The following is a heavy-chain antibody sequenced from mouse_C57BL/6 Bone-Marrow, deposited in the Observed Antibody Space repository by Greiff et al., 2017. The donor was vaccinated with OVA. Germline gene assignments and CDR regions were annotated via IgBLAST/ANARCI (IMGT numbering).Heavy chain of an antibody. D-gene: IGHD1-1*01. CDR1: GYTFTSYW. Sequence: VLLKESGTVLARPGASVKMSCKTSGYTFTSYWMHWVKQRPGQGLEWIGAIYPGNSDTSYNQKFKGKAKLTAVTSASTAYMELSSLTNEDSAVYYCTNPLYYGSTSFAYWGQGTLVTVSA. V-gene: IGHV1-5*01. J-gene: IGHJ3*01. CDR2: IYPGNSDT. CDR3: TNPLYYGSTSFAY.